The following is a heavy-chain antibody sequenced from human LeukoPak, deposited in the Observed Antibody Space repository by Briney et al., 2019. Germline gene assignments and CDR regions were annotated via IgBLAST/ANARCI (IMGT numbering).Heavy chain of an antibody. CDR1: GFTFSTYA. V-gene: IGHV3-23*01. J-gene: IGHJ4*02. D-gene: IGHD4/OR15-4a*01. Sequence: AGGSLRLSCAASGFTFSTYAMSWVRQAPGKGLEWVSGISISGDITYYADSVQGRFIISRDNSKNTVYLQMNSLRVEDTAVYYCANEEVPNDYWGQGTLVTVSS. CDR2: ISISGDIT. CDR3: ANEEVPNDY.